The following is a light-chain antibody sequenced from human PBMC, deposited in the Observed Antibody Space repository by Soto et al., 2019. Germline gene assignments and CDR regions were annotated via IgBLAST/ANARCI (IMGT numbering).Light chain of an antibody. Sequence: DIQMTQSPSSLSASIGDRVRITCRASPSISSYLNWYQQKPGKAPRPLIYAASNLQSGVPSRFSGSGSGTDFTLTISSLQPEDFATYYCQQSYSSLVTFGPGTKVDI. V-gene: IGKV1-39*01. CDR1: PSISSY. CDR3: QQSYSSLVT. J-gene: IGKJ3*01. CDR2: AAS.